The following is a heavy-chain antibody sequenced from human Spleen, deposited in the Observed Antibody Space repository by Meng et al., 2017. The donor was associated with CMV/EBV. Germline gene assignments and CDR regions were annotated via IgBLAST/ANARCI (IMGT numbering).Heavy chain of an antibody. D-gene: IGHD5-24*01. CDR2: ISPHSDDT. CDR3: AREDRDGYNLGR. V-gene: IGHV1-2*02. J-gene: IGHJ4*02. Sequence: WLRHAPGQGLEWMGWISPHSDDTDSAQSFHGRVTMTRDTSISTAYMELSRLNSDDTAVYYCAREDRDGYNLGRWGQGTLVTVSS.